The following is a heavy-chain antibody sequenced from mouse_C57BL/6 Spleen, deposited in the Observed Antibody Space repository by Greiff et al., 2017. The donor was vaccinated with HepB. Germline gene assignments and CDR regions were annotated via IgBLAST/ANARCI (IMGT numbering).Heavy chain of an antibody. V-gene: IGHV5-4*01. D-gene: IGHD1-1*01. CDR2: ISDGGSYT. Sequence: DVKLVESGGGLVKPGGSLKLSCAASGFTFSSYAMSWVRQTPEKRLEWVATISDGGSYTYYPDNVKGRFTISRDNAKNNLYLQMSHLKSEDTAMYYCARDRSYGSSYWYFDVWGTGTTVTVSS. CDR1: GFTFSSYA. J-gene: IGHJ1*03. CDR3: ARDRSYGSSYWYFDV.